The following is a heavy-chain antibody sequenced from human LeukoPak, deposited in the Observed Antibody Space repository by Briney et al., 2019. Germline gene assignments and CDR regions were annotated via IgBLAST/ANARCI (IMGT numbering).Heavy chain of an antibody. J-gene: IGHJ4*02. D-gene: IGHD2-15*01. CDR1: GGSISSSSYY. CDR3: ARRSGRTIDY. V-gene: IGHV4-39*01. Sequence: SETLSLTCSVSGGSISSSSYYWVWIRQPPGKGLEWIGGIFYSGSTYYNPSLKSRATISADTSKNQFSLKLSSVTAADTAVYYCARRSGRTIDYWGQGTLVTVFS. CDR2: IFYSGST.